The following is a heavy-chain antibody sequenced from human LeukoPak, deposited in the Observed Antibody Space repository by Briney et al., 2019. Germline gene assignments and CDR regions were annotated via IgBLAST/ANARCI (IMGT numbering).Heavy chain of an antibody. D-gene: IGHD4-17*01. Sequence: ASVKVSCKASGYTFTSYYMHWVRQAPGQGLEWMGIINPSGGSTSYAQKFQGRVTMTRDTSTSTVYMELSSLRSEDTAVYYCAKLGGKTAYGDEYYGMDVWGQGTTVTVSS. CDR3: AKLGGKTAYGDEYYGMDV. CDR1: GYTFTSYY. CDR2: INPSGGST. V-gene: IGHV1-46*01. J-gene: IGHJ6*02.